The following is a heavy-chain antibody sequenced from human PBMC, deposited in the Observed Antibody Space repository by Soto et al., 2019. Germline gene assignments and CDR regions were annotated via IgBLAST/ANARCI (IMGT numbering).Heavy chain of an antibody. CDR3: ARTLYGDNVDY. CDR1: GYTFTRYD. CDR2: MNTNSGNT. V-gene: IGHV1-8*01. Sequence: QVQLVQSGAEAKKPGASVKVSCKASGYTFTRYDINRVRQDTGQGLEWMGWMNTNSGNTGYAQKFQGRVTMPRNTTISTAYRERSSLRSEDTAVYYCARTLYGDNVDYWGQGTLATVSS. J-gene: IGHJ4*02. D-gene: IGHD4-17*01.